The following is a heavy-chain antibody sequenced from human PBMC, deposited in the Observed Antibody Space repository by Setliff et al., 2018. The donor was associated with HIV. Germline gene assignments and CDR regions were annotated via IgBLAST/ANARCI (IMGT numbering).Heavy chain of an antibody. CDR1: GAPVSRSFYY. J-gene: IGHJ4*02. D-gene: IGHD4-4*01. V-gene: IGHV4-39*01. CDR2: VFYSGRT. Sequence: PSETLSLTCSVSGAPVSRSFYYWGWIRQSPREGLEWIASVFYSGRTYYNPSLKSRATISVDASKNQFSLRLSSVTATDTAFYYCARHPNEEAQRNYKFDSWGQGTLVTVSS. CDR3: ARHPNEEAQRNYKFDS.